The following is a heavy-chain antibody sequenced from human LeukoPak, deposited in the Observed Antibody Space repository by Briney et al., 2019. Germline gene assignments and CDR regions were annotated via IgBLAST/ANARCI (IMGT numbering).Heavy chain of an antibody. CDR3: ARVGAATMVRAYFDY. CDR1: GFPVGDNY. J-gene: IGHJ4*02. D-gene: IGHD3-10*01. V-gene: IGHV3-53*01. CDR2: INTGGST. Sequence: GGSLRLSCAASGFPVGDNYMSWVRQAPGKGLEWVSVINTGGSTSYTDSVKGRFTISRDNSKNSLYLQMNSLRAEDTAVYYCARVGAATMVRAYFDYWGQGTLVTVSS.